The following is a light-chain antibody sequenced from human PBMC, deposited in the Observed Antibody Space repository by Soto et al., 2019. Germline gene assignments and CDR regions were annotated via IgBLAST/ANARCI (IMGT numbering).Light chain of an antibody. Sequence: EIVLTQSPATLSLSPGERATLSCRASQSVSRYLAWYQQKPGQAPRLLIYDASNRATGIPARFSGSGSGTDFTLTISSLAPEDFAVYNCQERSEWPSNFGRGTQVPIK. CDR1: QSVSRY. V-gene: IGKV3-11*01. CDR3: QERSEWPSN. J-gene: IGKJ4*01. CDR2: DAS.